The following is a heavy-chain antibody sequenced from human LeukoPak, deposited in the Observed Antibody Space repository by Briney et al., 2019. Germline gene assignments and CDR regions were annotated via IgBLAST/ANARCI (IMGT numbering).Heavy chain of an antibody. J-gene: IGHJ4*02. CDR3: ATLKGWYGEGCFDY. CDR2: IYPDGKA. D-gene: IGHD3-10*01. CDR1: GATVSTIY. V-gene: IGHV3-53*01. Sequence: GGSLRLSCAASGATVSTIYMGWVRQAPGRGLDWVSVIYPDGKAYYAESVKGRFTISRDSSENTLFLQMNSLRAEDTAVYYCATLKGWYGEGCFDYWGQGTLVTVSS.